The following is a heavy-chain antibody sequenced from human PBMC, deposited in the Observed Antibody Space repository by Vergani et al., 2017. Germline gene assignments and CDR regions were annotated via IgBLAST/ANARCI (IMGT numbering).Heavy chain of an antibody. CDR3: AKDFFGPSAEWELPGYVGD. J-gene: IGHJ4*02. CDR2: IYSGGST. D-gene: IGHD1-26*01. Sequence: EVQLVETGGGLIQPGGSLRLSCAASGFTVSSNYMSWVRQAPGKGLEWVSVIYSGGSTYYADSVKGRFTISRDNSKNTLYLQMNSLRAEDTAVYYCAKDFFGPSAEWELPGYVGDWGQGTLVTVSS. CDR1: GFTVSSNY. V-gene: IGHV3-53*05.